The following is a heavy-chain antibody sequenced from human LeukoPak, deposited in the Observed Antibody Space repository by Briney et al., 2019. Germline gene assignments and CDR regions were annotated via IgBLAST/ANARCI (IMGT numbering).Heavy chain of an antibody. CDR2: IIPIFGTA. J-gene: IGHJ6*03. Sequence: ASVKVSCKASGGTFSSYAISWVRQAPGQGLEWMGGIIPIFGTANYAQKFRGRVTITTDESTSTAYMELSSLRSEDTAVYYCATGAGTGYYYYYMDVWGKGTTVTVSS. V-gene: IGHV1-69*05. D-gene: IGHD6-19*01. CDR1: GGTFSSYA. CDR3: ATGAGTGYYYYYMDV.